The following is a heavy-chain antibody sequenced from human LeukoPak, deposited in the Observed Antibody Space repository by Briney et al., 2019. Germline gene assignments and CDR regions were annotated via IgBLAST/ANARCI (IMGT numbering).Heavy chain of an antibody. J-gene: IGHJ4*02. CDR3: ARRGTLKGGNWNY. CDR2: IYISGST. V-gene: IGHV4-61*02. Sequence: SETLSLTCTVSGGSFSSGLYYWTWIRQPAGKGLEWIGRIYISGSTNYNPSLKSRVTISIDTSKNQFSLKLSSVTAADTAVYYCARRGTLKGGNWNYWGQGTLVTVSS. CDR1: GGSFSSGLYY. D-gene: IGHD4-23*01.